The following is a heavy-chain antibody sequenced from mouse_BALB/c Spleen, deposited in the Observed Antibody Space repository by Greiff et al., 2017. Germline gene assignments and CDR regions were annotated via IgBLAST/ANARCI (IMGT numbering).Heavy chain of an antibody. V-gene: IGHV1S81*02. CDR3: ARHYRYPFAY. J-gene: IGHJ3*01. CDR2: INPSNGRT. Sequence: VQLQQPGAELVKPGASVKLSCKASGYTFTSYWMHWVKQRPGQGLEWIGEINPSNGRTNYNEKFKSKATLTVDKSSSTAYMQLSSLTSEDSAVYYGARHYRYPFAYWGQGTLVTVSA. CDR1: GYTFTSYW. D-gene: IGHD2-14*01.